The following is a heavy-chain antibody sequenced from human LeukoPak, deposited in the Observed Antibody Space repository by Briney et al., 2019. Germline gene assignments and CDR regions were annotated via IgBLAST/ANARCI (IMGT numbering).Heavy chain of an antibody. V-gene: IGHV3-21*01. CDR2: ISSSSNYM. J-gene: IGHJ4*02. CDR1: GFTFSRNA. CDR3: ARPLDSSNNYFDY. Sequence: GGSLRLSCADSGFTFSRNAMNWVRQAPGKGLEWVTFISSSSNYMSYADSVKGRFTISRDNAKNSLYLQMNSLRAEDTAVYYCARPLDSSNNYFDYWGQGTLVTVSA. D-gene: IGHD6-13*01.